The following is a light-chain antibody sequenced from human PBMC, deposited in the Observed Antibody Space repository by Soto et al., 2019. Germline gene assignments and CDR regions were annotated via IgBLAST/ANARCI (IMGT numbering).Light chain of an antibody. CDR1: QSISSY. CDR2: AAS. J-gene: IGKJ1*01. V-gene: IGKV1-39*01. Sequence: DIQMTQSPSSLSASLGDRFTITCRASQSISSYLNWYQQKQGKAPKXMIYAASSLQSGVPSRFSGSRSGTDFNLTISSLQPEDVATYYCQQSYSTPRTFGQGTKVDIK. CDR3: QQSYSTPRT.